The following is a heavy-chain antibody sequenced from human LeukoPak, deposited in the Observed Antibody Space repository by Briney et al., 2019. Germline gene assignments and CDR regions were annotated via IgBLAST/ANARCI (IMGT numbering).Heavy chain of an antibody. V-gene: IGHV4-34*01. CDR2: INHSGST. CDR3: ARVAPGRTVTTRNYYYYYMDV. CDR1: GGSFSGYY. J-gene: IGHJ6*03. Sequence: PSETLSLTCAVYGGSFSGYYWSWIRQPPGRGLEWIGEINHSGSTNYNPSLKSRVTISVDTSKNQFSLKLSSVTAADTAVYYCARVAPGRTVTTRNYYYYYMDVWGKGTTVTVSS. D-gene: IGHD4-17*01.